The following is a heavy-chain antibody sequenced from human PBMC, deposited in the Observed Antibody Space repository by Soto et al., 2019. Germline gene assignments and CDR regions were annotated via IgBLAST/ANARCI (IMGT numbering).Heavy chain of an antibody. CDR3: ARDRTMNSYYGMDV. J-gene: IGHJ6*02. Sequence: SETLSLTCSVSGCSISSYYWSWIRQPAWKGLEWIGYIYYSGSTYYNPSLKSRVTISVDTSKNQFSLKLSSVTAADTAVYYCARDRTMNSYYGMDVWGQGTTVTVSS. V-gene: IGHV4-59*06. CDR2: IYYSGST. CDR1: GCSISSYY. D-gene: IGHD3-22*01.